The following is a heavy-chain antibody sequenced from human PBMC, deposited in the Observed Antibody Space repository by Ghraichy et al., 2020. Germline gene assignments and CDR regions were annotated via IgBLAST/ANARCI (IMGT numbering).Heavy chain of an antibody. CDR3: ASSIGYCSSTSCSPAYYYYYGMDV. Sequence: SETLSLTCTVSGGSISSSSYYWGWIRQPPGKGLEWIVSIYYSGSTYYNPSIKSRVTISVDTTKNQFSLKLSSVTAADTAVYYCASSIGYCSSTSCSPAYYYYYGMDVWGQGTTVTVSS. CDR1: GGSISSSSYY. D-gene: IGHD2-2*01. CDR2: IYYSGST. J-gene: IGHJ6*02. V-gene: IGHV4-39*01.